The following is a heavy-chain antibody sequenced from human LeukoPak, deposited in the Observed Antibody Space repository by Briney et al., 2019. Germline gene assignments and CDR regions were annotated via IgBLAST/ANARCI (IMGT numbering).Heavy chain of an antibody. CDR3: AKDVGYSTAYCDS. Sequence: GGSLRLSCAASGFTFSSYAMHWVQQPPGKGLEWVSGISWNSGKIDYADSVKGRFTISRDNAKNSLYLQLNSLTEEDTALYYCAKDVGYSTAYCDSWGQGTLVTVSS. J-gene: IGHJ4*02. V-gene: IGHV3-9*01. CDR2: ISWNSGKI. D-gene: IGHD6-13*01. CDR1: GFTFSSYA.